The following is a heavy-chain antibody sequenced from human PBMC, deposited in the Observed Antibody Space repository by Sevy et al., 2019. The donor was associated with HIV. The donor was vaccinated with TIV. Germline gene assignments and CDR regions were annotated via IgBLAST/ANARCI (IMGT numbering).Heavy chain of an antibody. CDR3: AKTKYYYGSGRGVYYYYGMDV. CDR1: GFTFSSYA. CDR2: ISGSGGST. Sequence: GGSLRLSCAASGFTFSSYAMSWVRQAPGKGLEWVSAISGSGGSTYYADSVKGRFTISRDNSKNTLYLQMNSLRAEDTDVYYCAKTKYYYGSGRGVYYYYGMDVWGQGTTVTVSS. D-gene: IGHD3-10*01. J-gene: IGHJ6*02. V-gene: IGHV3-23*01.